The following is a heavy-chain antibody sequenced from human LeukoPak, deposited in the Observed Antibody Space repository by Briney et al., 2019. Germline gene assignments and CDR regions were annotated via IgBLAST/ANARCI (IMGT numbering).Heavy chain of an antibody. D-gene: IGHD3-22*01. CDR2: IYYSGST. Sequence: PSETLSLTCTVSGGSISSSSYYWGWIRQPPGKGLEWIGSIYYSGSTYYNPSLKSRITISVDTSKNQFSLKLSSVTAADTAVYYCARDNYYDSSGYSIDYWGQGTLVTVSS. J-gene: IGHJ4*02. V-gene: IGHV4-39*07. CDR3: ARDNYYDSSGYSIDY. CDR1: GGSISSSSYY.